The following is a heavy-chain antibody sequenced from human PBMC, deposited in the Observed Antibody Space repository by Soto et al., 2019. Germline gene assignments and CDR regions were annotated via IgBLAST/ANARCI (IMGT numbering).Heavy chain of an antibody. CDR3: ARHISICRYYYYAMDV. CDR1: GYNFTDYW. V-gene: IGHV5-51*01. CDR2: IYPGDSDT. Sequence: GESLKISCKGSGYNFTDYWIGWVRQLPGKGLAWMGIIYPGDSDTRYSPSFQGHVSITVDNSTSTAYLQRNTRKASDTAMYYCARHISICRYYYYAMDVWGQGTRVTVYS. J-gene: IGHJ6*02. D-gene: IGHD3-10*01.